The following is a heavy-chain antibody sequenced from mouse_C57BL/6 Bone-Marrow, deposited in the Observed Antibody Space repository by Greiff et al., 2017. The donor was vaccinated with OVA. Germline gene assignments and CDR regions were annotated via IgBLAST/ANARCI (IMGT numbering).Heavy chain of an antibody. J-gene: IGHJ3*01. CDR3: ARCYYGYDGFAD. D-gene: IGHD2-2*01. Sequence: QVQLQQPGAELVRPGSSVKLSCKASGYTFTSYWMHWVKQRPIQGLEWIGNIDPSDSETHYNQKFKDKATWTVDKSSSTAYMQLSSLTSEDSAVYYWARCYYGYDGFADWGQGTLVTVSA. CDR1: GYTFTSYW. CDR2: IDPSDSET. V-gene: IGHV1-52*01.